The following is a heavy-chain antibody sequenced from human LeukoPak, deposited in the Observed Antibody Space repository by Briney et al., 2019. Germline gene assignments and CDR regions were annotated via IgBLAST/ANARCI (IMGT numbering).Heavy chain of an antibody. J-gene: IGHJ4*02. CDR3: ARDDCSTTPCYAY. V-gene: IGHV3-33*01. CDR1: EFTFTNYG. CDR2: IWYDGSKT. D-gene: IGHD2-2*01. Sequence: GGSLRLSCTRSEFTFTNYGINWVRQAPGKGLEWLAAIWYDGSKTSYTDSVKGRFTVSRDISKNTVYLQMNGLKAEDTAVYYCARDDCSTTPCYAYWGQGTLVTVSS.